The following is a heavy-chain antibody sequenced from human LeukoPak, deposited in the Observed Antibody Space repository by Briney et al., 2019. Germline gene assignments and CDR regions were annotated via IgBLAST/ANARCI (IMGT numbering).Heavy chain of an antibody. CDR1: GGTFSSYA. D-gene: IGHD3-22*01. V-gene: IGHV1-69*05. Sequence: ASVKVSCKASGGTFSSYAISWARQAPGQGLEWMGGIIPIFGTANYAQKFQGRVTITTDESTSTAYMELSSLRSEDTAVYYCARGRLYYDSPYYMDVWGKGTTVTVSS. CDR2: IIPIFGTA. J-gene: IGHJ6*03. CDR3: ARGRLYYDSPYYMDV.